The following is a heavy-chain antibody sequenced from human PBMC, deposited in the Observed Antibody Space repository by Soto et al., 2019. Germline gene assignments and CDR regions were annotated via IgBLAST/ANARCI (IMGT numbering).Heavy chain of an antibody. Sequence: QVELQESGPGLVKPSGTLSLTCAVFGNSISTTTWWSWVRQSPGTGLEWIGEIYHSGTSNYNPSPKSGVTISLDKSPNQFSLKLSSVPAADTAVYYCARDVGYHYDGSPSGQFDFWGQGTLVIVSS. V-gene: IGHV4-4*02. D-gene: IGHD3-22*01. J-gene: IGHJ4*02. CDR3: ARDVGYHYDGSPSGQFDF. CDR2: IYHSGTS. CDR1: GNSISTTTW.